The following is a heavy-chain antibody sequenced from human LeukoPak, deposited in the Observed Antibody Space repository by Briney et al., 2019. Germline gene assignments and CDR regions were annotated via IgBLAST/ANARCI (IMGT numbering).Heavy chain of an antibody. CDR2: IYYSGST. Sequence: SSQTLSLTCTVSGGSISSADYNWSWIRQPPGQGLEWIGYIYYSGSTYYNPSLKSRVTISVDTSKNQFSLKLSSVTAADTAVYYCARACSSTTCYGAFDMWGQGTMVAVSS. D-gene: IGHD2-2*01. J-gene: IGHJ3*02. CDR3: ARACSSTTCYGAFDM. CDR1: GGSISSADYN. V-gene: IGHV4-30-4*08.